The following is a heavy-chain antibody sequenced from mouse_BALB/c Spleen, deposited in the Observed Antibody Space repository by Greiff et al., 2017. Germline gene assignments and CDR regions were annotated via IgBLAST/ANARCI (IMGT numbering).Heavy chain of an antibody. J-gene: IGHJ4*01. V-gene: IGHV5-17*02. D-gene: IGHD1-1*01. CDR2: ISSGSSTI. CDR3: ARRDYYGSSSYAMDY. Sequence: EVKVVESGGGLVQPGGSRKLSCAASGFTFSSFGMHWVRQAPEKGLEWVAYISSGSSTIYYADTVKGRFTISRDNPKNTLFLQMTSLRSEDTAMYYCARRDYYGSSSYAMDYWGQGTSVTVSS. CDR1: GFTFSSFG.